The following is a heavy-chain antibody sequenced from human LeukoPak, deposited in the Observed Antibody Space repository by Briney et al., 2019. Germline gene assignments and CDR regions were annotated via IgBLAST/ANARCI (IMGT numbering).Heavy chain of an antibody. J-gene: IGHJ4*02. D-gene: IGHD5-24*01. CDR3: ARDAWWAGYNYSSFDY. CDR1: LYSLTGYY. Sequence: ASVTVSCKPSLYSLTGYYMLRVRQAPRQGLEWMGWINPNSGGTNYAQKFQGRVTMTRDTSISTAYMELSRRRSDDTAVDYCARDAWWAGYNYSSFDYWGQGTLVTVSS. V-gene: IGHV1-2*02. CDR2: INPNSGGT.